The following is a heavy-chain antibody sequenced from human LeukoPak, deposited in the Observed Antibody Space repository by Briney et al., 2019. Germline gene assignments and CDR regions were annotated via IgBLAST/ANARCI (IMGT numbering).Heavy chain of an antibody. V-gene: IGHV3-30*02. CDR1: GFTFSSYG. CDR2: IRYDGSNK. CDR3: AKGRYYDSTGSPIDN. D-gene: IGHD3-22*01. Sequence: PGGSLRLSCAASGFTFSSYGMHWVRQAPGKGLEWVAFIRYDGSNKYYADSVKGRFTISRDNSKNTLYLQMNSLRAEDTAIYYCAKGRYYDSTGSPIDNWGQGTLVTVSS. J-gene: IGHJ4*02.